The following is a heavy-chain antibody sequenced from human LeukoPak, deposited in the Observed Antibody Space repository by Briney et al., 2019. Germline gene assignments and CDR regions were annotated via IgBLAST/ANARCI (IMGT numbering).Heavy chain of an antibody. CDR3: ARGGGWLQYNWFDP. V-gene: IGHV4-39*07. D-gene: IGHD5-24*01. Sequence: SETLSLTCTISGGSISSSSYYWGWIRQPPGRGLEWIGSIYYSGSTYYNPSHKSRVTISVDTSKNQFSLKLSSVTAADTAVYYCARGGGWLQYNWFDPWGQGTLVTVSS. CDR2: IYYSGST. CDR1: GGSISSSSYY. J-gene: IGHJ5*02.